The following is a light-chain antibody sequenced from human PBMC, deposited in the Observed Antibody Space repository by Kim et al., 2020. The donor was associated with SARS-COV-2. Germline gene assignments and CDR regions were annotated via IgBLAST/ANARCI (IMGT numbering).Light chain of an antibody. CDR2: EVS. CDR3: SSYAGSNNLV. Sequence: GQSVTISCTGTSSDVGGYNYVSWYQQHPGKAPKLMSYEVSKRPSGVPDRFSGSKSGNTASLTVSGLQAEDEADYYCSSYAGSNNLVFGGGTKLTVL. CDR1: SSDVGGYNY. V-gene: IGLV2-8*01. J-gene: IGLJ3*02.